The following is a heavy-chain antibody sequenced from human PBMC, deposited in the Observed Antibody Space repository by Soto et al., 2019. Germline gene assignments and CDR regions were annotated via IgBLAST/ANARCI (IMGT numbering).Heavy chain of an antibody. D-gene: IGHD4-17*01. J-gene: IGHJ4*02. Sequence: QGELVESGGGVVQPGRSLRLSCAASGYTFSKYGMHWVRQAPGKGLEWVAVISYHGSDKYYADSVKGRFTISRDNSKNTLYLQMDSLRAEDTAVYYCAKDHLTTTVTTVGYWGQGTLVTVSS. CDR3: AKDHLTTTVTTVGY. CDR2: ISYHGSDK. CDR1: GYTFSKYG. V-gene: IGHV3-30*18.